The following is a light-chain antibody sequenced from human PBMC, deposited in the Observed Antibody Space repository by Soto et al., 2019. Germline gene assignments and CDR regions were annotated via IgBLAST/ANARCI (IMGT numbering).Light chain of an antibody. J-gene: IGKJ3*01. CDR1: QSLSSSY. Sequence: EIVLTQSPGTLSLSPGERATLSCRASQSLSSSYLAWYQQKPGQAPRLLIYAASSRATGIPDRFSGSGSGTDFTLTISRLEPEDFAVYYCHQYGSSFTFGPGTKVDIK. CDR3: HQYGSSFT. CDR2: AAS. V-gene: IGKV3-20*01.